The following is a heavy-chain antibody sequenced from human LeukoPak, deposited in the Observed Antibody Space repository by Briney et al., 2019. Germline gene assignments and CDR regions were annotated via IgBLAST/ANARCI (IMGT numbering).Heavy chain of an antibody. Sequence: GGSLRPSLAPSALTSGHYSTRGGREAPGKGLWWVAVMSYDGNNEHYADSVTGRFMVSRNNSKNTLDLQMNSLRPEDTGTYYCAKDARSFYSYTYGSFDYWGPGTRVTVSS. CDR2: MSYDGNNE. J-gene: IGHJ4*02. CDR3: AKDARSFYSYTYGSFDY. V-gene: IGHV3-30*18. CDR1: ALTSGHYS. D-gene: IGHD5-24*01.